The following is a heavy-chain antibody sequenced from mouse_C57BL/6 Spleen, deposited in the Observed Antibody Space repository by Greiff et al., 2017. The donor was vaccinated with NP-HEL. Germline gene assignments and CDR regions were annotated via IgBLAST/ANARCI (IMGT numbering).Heavy chain of an antibody. CDR1: GYAFTNYL. J-gene: IGHJ4*01. CDR3: ARDYYDYDAGYYYAMDY. Sequence: QVQLQQSGAELVRPGTSVKVSCKASGYAFTNYLIDWVKQRPGQGLEWIGVINPGSGGTNSNEKFKGKATLTADKSSSTAYMQRSSLTSEDSAVYFCARDYYDYDAGYYYAMDYWGQGTSVTVSS. V-gene: IGHV1-54*01. D-gene: IGHD2-4*01. CDR2: INPGSGGT.